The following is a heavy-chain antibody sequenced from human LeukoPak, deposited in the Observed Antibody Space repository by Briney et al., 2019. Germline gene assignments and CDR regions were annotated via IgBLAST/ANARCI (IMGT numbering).Heavy chain of an antibody. CDR3: ARDQGGLERRLNYYYGMDV. D-gene: IGHD1-1*01. CDR2: INPSGGST. V-gene: IGHV1-46*01. Sequence: ASVKVSCKASGYTFTSYYMHWVRQAPGQGLEWMGIINPSGGSTSYAQKFQGRVTMTRDTSTSTAYMELSSLRSEDTAVYYCARDQGGLERRLNYYYGMDVWGQGTTVTVSS. CDR1: GYTFTSYY. J-gene: IGHJ6*02.